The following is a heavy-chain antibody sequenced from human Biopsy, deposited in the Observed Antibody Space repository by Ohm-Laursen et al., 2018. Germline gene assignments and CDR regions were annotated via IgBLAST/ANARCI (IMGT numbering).Heavy chain of an antibody. CDR1: GYSVTNDYY. CDR2: IYYDGIT. D-gene: IGHD5-12*01. J-gene: IGHJ6*02. Sequence: PLETLSLTCAVSGYSVTNDYYWGWIRQPPGKGLEWIGNIYYDGITYYNPSLKSRVAMSVDTSKNQFSLRLASVTAADTAVYYCARVAGGYAYYYGMDVWGQGTTVIVSS. CDR3: ARVAGGYAYYYGMDV. V-gene: IGHV4-38-2*01.